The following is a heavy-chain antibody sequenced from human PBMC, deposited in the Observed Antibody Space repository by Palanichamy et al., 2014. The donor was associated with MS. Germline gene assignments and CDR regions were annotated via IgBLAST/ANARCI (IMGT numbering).Heavy chain of an antibody. V-gene: IGHV3-53*01. CDR2: IYSGGST. J-gene: IGHJ4*02. CDR3: ARGLNYYDSSGYYWI. CDR1: GFTVSSTY. Sequence: EVQVVESGGGLIQPGGSLRLSCAASGFTVSSTYMSWVRQAPGKGLEWVSIIYSGGSTKYADSVKGRFTISRDNSKNTLHLQMNYLRAEDTAVYYCARGLNYYDSSGYYWIWGQGTLVTVSS. D-gene: IGHD3-22*01.